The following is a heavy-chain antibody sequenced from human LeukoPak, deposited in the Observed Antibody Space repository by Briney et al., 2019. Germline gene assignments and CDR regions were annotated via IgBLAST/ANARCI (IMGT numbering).Heavy chain of an antibody. CDR3: AKAEPASGYDY. CDR1: GFTFNTYT. J-gene: IGHJ4*02. CDR2: ISSDSRTI. Sequence: GGSLRLSCAASGFTFNTYTMNWVRQAPGKGLEWVSYISSDSRTIYYADSVKGRFTISRDNAKNSVSLQMTSLRVEDTAVYYCAKAEPASGYDYWGQGTLVTVSS. D-gene: IGHD6-13*01. V-gene: IGHV3-48*01.